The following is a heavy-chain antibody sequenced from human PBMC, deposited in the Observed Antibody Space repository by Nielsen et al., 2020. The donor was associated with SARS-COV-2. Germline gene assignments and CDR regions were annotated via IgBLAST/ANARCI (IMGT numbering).Heavy chain of an antibody. J-gene: IGHJ2*01. Sequence: RQAPGKGLEWIGYIYYSGSTYYNPSLKSRVTISVDTSKNQFSLKPSSVTAADTAVYYCARARGGGATRYWYFDLWGRGTLVTVSS. D-gene: IGHD1-26*01. CDR2: IYYSGST. CDR3: ARARGGGATRYWYFDL. V-gene: IGHV4-30-4*01.